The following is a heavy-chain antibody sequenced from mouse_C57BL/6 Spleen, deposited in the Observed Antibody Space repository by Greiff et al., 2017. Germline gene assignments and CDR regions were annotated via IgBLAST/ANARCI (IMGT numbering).Heavy chain of an antibody. CDR3: ARQGSSYDYFDY. D-gene: IGHD1-1*01. Sequence: EVKLQESGGDLVKPGGSLKLSCAASGFTFSSYGMSWVRQTPDKRLEWVATISSGGSYTYYPDSVKGRFTISRDNAKNTLYLQMSSLKSEDTAMYYCARQGSSYDYFDYWGQGTTLTVSS. CDR2: ISSGGSYT. CDR1: GFTFSSYG. V-gene: IGHV5-6*01. J-gene: IGHJ2*01.